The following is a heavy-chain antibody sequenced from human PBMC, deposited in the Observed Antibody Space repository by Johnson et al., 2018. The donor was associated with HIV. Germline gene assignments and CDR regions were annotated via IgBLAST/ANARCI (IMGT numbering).Heavy chain of an antibody. CDR1: GFIFSDYY. Sequence: QVLLVESGGGLVQPGGSLRLSCAASGFIFSDYYMSWIRQAPGKGLEWVSYISSSGSTIYYADSVKGRFTISRDNAKNSLYLQMNSLRAEDTAVYYCAKESKWESRTPHAFDIWGQGTMVTVSS. J-gene: IGHJ3*02. CDR2: ISSSGSTI. CDR3: AKESKWESRTPHAFDI. V-gene: IGHV3-11*04. D-gene: IGHD1-26*01.